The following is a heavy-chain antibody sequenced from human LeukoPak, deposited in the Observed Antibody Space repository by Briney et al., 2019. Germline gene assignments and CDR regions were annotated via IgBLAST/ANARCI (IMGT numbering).Heavy chain of an antibody. D-gene: IGHD3-9*01. V-gene: IGHV4-4*07. CDR2: IYTSGST. CDR1: GGSISSYY. CDR3: ARHSLYYDILTVQNWFDP. Sequence: SETLSLTSTVSGGSISSYYWSWIRQPAGKGLEWIGRIYTSGSTNYNPSLKSRVTISVDTSKNQFSLKLSSVAAADTAVYYCARHSLYYDILTVQNWFDPWGQGTLVTVSS. J-gene: IGHJ5*02.